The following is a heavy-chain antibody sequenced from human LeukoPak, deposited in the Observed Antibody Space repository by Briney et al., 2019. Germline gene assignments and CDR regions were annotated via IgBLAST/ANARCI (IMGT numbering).Heavy chain of an antibody. CDR1: GGSISSSSYY. Sequence: SETPSLTCTVSGGSISSSSYYWGWIRQPPGKGLEWIGSIYYSGSTYYNPSLKSRVTISVDTSKNQFSLKLSSVTAADTAVYYCARSRDGYTIFDYWGQGTLVTVSS. V-gene: IGHV4-39*01. CDR3: ARSRDGYTIFDY. J-gene: IGHJ4*02. D-gene: IGHD5-24*01. CDR2: IYYSGST.